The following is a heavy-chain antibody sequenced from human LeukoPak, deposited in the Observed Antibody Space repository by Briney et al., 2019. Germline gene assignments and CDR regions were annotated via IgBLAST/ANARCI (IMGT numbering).Heavy chain of an antibody. D-gene: IGHD6-19*01. CDR1: GYTFTSYG. J-gene: IGHJ4*02. CDR3: ARDGAVAGELDY. CDR2: ISAYNGNT. Sequence: GASVKVSCKASGYTFTSYGINWVRQAPGQGLEWTGWISAYNGNTNYAQNLQGRVTMTTDTSTSTAYMELRSLRSDDTAVYYCARDGAVAGELDYWGQGTLVTVSS. V-gene: IGHV1-18*01.